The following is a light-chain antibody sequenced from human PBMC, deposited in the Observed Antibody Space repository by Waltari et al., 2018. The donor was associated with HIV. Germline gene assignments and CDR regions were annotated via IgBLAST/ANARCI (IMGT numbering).Light chain of an antibody. CDR3: QQYDNLPSYT. Sequence: DIQRTQSPSSLSASVGDRVTITCQASQDISNYLNWYQQIPGKAPKLLIYDASNLETGVPSRFSGSGSGTDFTFTISSLQPEDIATYYCQQYDNLPSYTFGQGTKLEIK. V-gene: IGKV1-33*01. CDR2: DAS. J-gene: IGKJ2*01. CDR1: QDISNY.